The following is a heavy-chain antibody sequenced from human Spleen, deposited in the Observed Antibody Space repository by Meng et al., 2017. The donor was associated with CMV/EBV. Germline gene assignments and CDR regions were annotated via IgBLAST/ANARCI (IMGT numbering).Heavy chain of an antibody. CDR2: ISYDGSNK. Sequence: GGSLRLSCAASGFTFNDYAMNWVRQAPGKGLEWVAVISYDGSNKYYPDSVKGRFTISRDNSKNTLYLQMNSLRAEDTAVYYCAKPKLRFLEWLFDYWGQGTLVTVSS. D-gene: IGHD3-3*01. CDR3: AKPKLRFLEWLFDY. CDR1: GFTFNDYA. V-gene: IGHV3-30*04. J-gene: IGHJ4*02.